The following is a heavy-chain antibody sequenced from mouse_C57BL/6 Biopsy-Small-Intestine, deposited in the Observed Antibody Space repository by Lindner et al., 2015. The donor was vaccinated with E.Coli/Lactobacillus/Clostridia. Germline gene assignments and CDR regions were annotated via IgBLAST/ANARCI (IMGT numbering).Heavy chain of an antibody. V-gene: IGHV1-81*01. CDR3: AIRTTVVAWYFDV. J-gene: IGHJ1*03. CDR1: GYTFTSYG. D-gene: IGHD1-1*01. Sequence: VQLQESGAELARPGASVKLSCKASGYTFTSYGISWVKQRTGQGLEWIGEIYPRSGNTYYNEKFKGKATLTADKSSSTAYMELRSLTSEDSAVYFCAIRTTVVAWYFDVWGTGTTVTVSS. CDR2: IYPRSGNT.